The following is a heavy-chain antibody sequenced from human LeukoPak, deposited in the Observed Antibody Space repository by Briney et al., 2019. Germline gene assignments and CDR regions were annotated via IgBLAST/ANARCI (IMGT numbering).Heavy chain of an antibody. J-gene: IGHJ4*02. CDR1: GFTFGDYA. Sequence: PGGSLRLSCTASGFTFGDYAMSWVRQAPGKGLEWVGFIRSKAYGGTTEYAASVKGRFTISRDDSKSIAYLRMNSLKTEDTAVYYCTRVQGRKHSSGWHTDYWGQGTLVTVSS. CDR3: TRVQGRKHSSGWHTDY. V-gene: IGHV3-49*04. CDR2: IRSKAYGGTT. D-gene: IGHD6-19*01.